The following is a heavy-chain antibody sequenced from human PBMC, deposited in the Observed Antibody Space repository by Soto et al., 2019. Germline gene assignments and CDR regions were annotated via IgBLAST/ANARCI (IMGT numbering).Heavy chain of an antibody. Sequence: SETLSLTCTVSGGSISSYYWSWIWQPPGKGLEWIGYIYYSGSTNYNPSLKSRVTISVDTSKNQFSLKLSSVTAADTAVYYCARVGPGGYFAYRGQGTLVTVSS. D-gene: IGHD2-2*01. J-gene: IGHJ4*02. CDR3: ARVGPGGYFAY. V-gene: IGHV4-59*01. CDR2: IYYSGST. CDR1: GGSISSYY.